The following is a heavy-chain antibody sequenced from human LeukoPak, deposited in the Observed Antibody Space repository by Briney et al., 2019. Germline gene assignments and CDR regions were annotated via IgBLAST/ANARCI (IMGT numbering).Heavy chain of an antibody. Sequence: GGSLRLSCAASGFTFTRSAMGWVRQAPGKGLEWVSCITNSGGATSYADSVKGRFTISRDNSKDTLYLQMNSLRADDTAVYYCAKDLWTDSSGWNYFDYWGQGTLVTVSS. CDR2: ITNSGGAT. J-gene: IGHJ4*02. CDR1: GFTFTRSA. V-gene: IGHV3-23*01. D-gene: IGHD3-22*01. CDR3: AKDLWTDSSGWNYFDY.